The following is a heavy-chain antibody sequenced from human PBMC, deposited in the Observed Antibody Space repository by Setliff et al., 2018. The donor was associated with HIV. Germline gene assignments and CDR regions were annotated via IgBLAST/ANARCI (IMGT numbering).Heavy chain of an antibody. D-gene: IGHD2-15*01. Sequence: ASVKVSCKASGYTFTGYYMHWVRQAPGQGLEWMGWINPNSSGTNYAQKFQGRVTMTRDTSISTAYMELSRLRSDDTAVYYCARGYCSGGSCYAPFDYWGQGTLVTVSS. CDR1: GYTFTGYY. CDR3: ARGYCSGGSCYAPFDY. V-gene: IGHV1-2*02. J-gene: IGHJ4*02. CDR2: INPNSSGT.